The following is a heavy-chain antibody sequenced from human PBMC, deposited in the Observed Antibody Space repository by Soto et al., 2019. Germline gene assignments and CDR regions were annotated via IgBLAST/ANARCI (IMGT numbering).Heavy chain of an antibody. Sequence: EVQLVESGGGLVQPGGSLKLSCAASGFTFSGSAMHWVRQASGKGLEWVGRIRSKANSYATAYAASVKGRFTISRDDSKNTAYLQMNRLKTEDTAVYYCTRQYYDFWEDYGMDVWGQGTTVTVSS. CDR3: TRQYYDFWEDYGMDV. V-gene: IGHV3-73*02. CDR1: GFTFSGSA. J-gene: IGHJ6*02. D-gene: IGHD3-3*01. CDR2: IRSKANSYAT.